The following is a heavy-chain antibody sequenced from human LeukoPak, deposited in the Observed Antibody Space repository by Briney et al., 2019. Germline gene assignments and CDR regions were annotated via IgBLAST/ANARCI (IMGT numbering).Heavy chain of an antibody. V-gene: IGHV3-23*01. CDR3: AHLAFRGRYYYESSAYYNRGH. CDR1: GFTFNTYA. J-gene: IGHJ4*02. CDR2: NRDSGGGT. Sequence: GGSLTLSCAPSGFTFNTYAMSWARHAPGKGLEWVSGNRDSGGGTYYADSVMGRFTISRDNSKNTVYLQMNTLRTEDTAVYYCAHLAFRGRYYYESSAYYNRGHWGQGTLVTVSS. D-gene: IGHD3-22*01.